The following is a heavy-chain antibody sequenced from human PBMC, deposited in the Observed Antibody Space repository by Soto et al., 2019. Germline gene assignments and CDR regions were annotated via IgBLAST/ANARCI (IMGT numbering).Heavy chain of an antibody. V-gene: IGHV3-23*01. CDR2: ISGSGGST. D-gene: IGHD2-15*01. CDR3: AKVIPYCSGGSCYLFDY. J-gene: IGHJ4*02. Sequence: GSLRLSCAASGFTFSSYAMSWVRQAPGKGLEWVSAISGSGGSTYYADSVKGRFTISRDNSKNTLYLQMNSLRAEDTAVYYCAKVIPYCSGGSCYLFDYWGQGTLVTVSS. CDR1: GFTFSSYA.